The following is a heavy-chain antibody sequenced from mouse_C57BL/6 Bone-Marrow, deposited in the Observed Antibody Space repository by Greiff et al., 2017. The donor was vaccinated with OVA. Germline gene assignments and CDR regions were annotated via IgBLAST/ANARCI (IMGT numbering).Heavy chain of an antibody. V-gene: IGHV7-3*01. D-gene: IGHD1-1*01. CDR1: GFTFTNYY. CDR2: IRNKPNGSTT. Sequence: EVQGVESGGGLVQPGDSLSLSCAASGFTFTNYYMSWVRQPPGKALEWLAFIRNKPNGSTTEYSASVKGRFTISRDNSKSILYLQMNALRAEDSATYYCARYKGRVAVDYFDYWGQGTALTVSS. J-gene: IGHJ2*01. CDR3: ARYKGRVAVDYFDY.